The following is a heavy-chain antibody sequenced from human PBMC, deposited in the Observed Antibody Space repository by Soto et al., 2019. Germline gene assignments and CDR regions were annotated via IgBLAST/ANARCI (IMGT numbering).Heavy chain of an antibody. CDR1: GFTFTNYE. Sequence: PGGSLRLSCAASGFTFTNYEMNWVRQAPGKGLEWVSYIGRGGTTTYYADPLKGRFTISRDNAKNSLYLQMNSLRAEDTAVYYCATRSGGGGAFDFWGQGTMVTVSS. V-gene: IGHV3-48*03. D-gene: IGHD3-10*01. CDR2: IGRGGTTT. J-gene: IGHJ3*01. CDR3: ATRSGGGGAFDF.